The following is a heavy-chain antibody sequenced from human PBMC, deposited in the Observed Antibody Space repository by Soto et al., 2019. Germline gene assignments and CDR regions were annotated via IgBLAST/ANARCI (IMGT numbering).Heavy chain of an antibody. CDR3: AKRWSGCYVGDYFDY. D-gene: IGHD3-3*01. Sequence: EVQLLESGGGLVQPGGSLRLSCAASGFTFSSYAMSWVRQAPGKGLEWVSAISGSGGSTYYADSVKGRFTISRDNSKNTLYLQMNSRRAEDTAVYYCAKRWSGCYVGDYFDYWGQGTLVTVSS. CDR1: GFTFSSYA. J-gene: IGHJ4*02. V-gene: IGHV3-23*01. CDR2: ISGSGGST.